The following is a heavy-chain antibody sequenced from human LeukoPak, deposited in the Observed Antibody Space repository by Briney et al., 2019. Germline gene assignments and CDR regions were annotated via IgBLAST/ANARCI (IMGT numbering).Heavy chain of an antibody. CDR1: GGSISSGGYY. V-gene: IGHV4-30-2*02. CDR2: IYHSGST. CDR3: ARRTPGRDIFSSIWYYYFDY. Sequence: SETLSLTCTVSGGSISSGGYYWSWIRQPPGKGLEWIGYIYHSGSTYYNPSLKSRVTISVDRSKNQFSPKLSSVTAADTAVYYCARRTPGRDIFSSIWYYYFDYWGQGTLVTVSS. D-gene: IGHD6-13*01. J-gene: IGHJ4*02.